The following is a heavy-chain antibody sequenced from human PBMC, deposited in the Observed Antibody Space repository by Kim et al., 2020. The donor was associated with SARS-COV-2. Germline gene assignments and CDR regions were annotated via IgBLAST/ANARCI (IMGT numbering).Heavy chain of an antibody. D-gene: IGHD4-17*01. CDR3: ARGNPDYGDSLDF. Sequence: GYADSVKSRFIISRDNAKNSLYVQMNSLRAEDTALYFCARGNPDYGDSLDFWGQGTLVTVSS. V-gene: IGHV3-9*01. J-gene: IGHJ4*02.